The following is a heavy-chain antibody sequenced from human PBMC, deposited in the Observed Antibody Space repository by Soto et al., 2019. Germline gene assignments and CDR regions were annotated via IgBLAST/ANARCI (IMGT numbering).Heavy chain of an antibody. CDR2: IYHGGST. CDR1: GGSIRSGGYS. D-gene: IGHD3-10*01. V-gene: IGHV4-30-2*01. Sequence: SETLSLTCAVSGGSIRSGGYSWSWIRQPPGKGLEWIGYIYHGGSTFYNPSLKSRATLFVDTSKNQFSLNLRAVTAADTAVYYWARVSAYGSVALEVWGQGTMVTVSS. J-gene: IGHJ3*01. CDR3: ARVSAYGSVALEV.